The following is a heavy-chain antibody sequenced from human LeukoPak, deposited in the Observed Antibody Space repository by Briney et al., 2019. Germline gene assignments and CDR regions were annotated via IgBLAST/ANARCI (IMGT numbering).Heavy chain of an antibody. CDR1: GYTFTSYD. J-gene: IGHJ4*02. Sequence: ASVKVSCKASGYTFTSYDINWVRQATGQGLEWMGWMNPNSGNTGYAQKLQGRVTMTTDTSTSTAYMELRSLRSDDTAVYYCARDRQLLSEGCSFDYWGQGTLVTVSS. CDR3: ARDRQLLSEGCSFDY. D-gene: IGHD2-2*01. CDR2: MNPNSGNT. V-gene: IGHV1-8*01.